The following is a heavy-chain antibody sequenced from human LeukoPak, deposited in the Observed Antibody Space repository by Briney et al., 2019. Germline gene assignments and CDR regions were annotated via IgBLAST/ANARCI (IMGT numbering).Heavy chain of an antibody. Sequence: ASVKVSCKVSGYTLTELSMHWVRQAPGKGLEWMGGFDPEDGEAIYARKFQGRVTMTEDTSTDTAYMELSSLRSEDTAVYYCSAGGIYDILPYWGQGTLVTVSS. CDR3: SAGGIYDILPY. CDR1: GYTLTELS. CDR2: FDPEDGEA. V-gene: IGHV1-24*01. J-gene: IGHJ4*02. D-gene: IGHD3-9*01.